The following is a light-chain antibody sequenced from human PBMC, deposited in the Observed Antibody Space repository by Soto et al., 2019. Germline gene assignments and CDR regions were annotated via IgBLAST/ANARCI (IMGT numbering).Light chain of an antibody. CDR1: QNINTY. CDR3: QQSYSIPYT. Sequence: DLQMTQSPSSLSASVGDRVTITCRASQNINTYLNWYQQRPGRAPKLLISGASNLRSGVPSTFSGSGSGTDFALIISSLQPDDSATYYCQQSYSIPYTFGQGTKLEIK. V-gene: IGKV1-39*01. J-gene: IGKJ2*01. CDR2: GAS.